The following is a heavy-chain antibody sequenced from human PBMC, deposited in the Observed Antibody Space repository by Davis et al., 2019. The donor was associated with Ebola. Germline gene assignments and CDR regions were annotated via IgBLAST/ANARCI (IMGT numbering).Heavy chain of an antibody. CDR2: ISWNSGSI. V-gene: IGHV3-9*01. J-gene: IGHJ4*02. CDR3: ARVVYSSGWQLDY. Sequence: PGGSLRLSCAASGFTFDDYAMHWVRQAPGKGLEWVSGISWNSGSIGYADSVKGRFTISRDNAKNSLYLQMNSLRAEDTAVYYCARVVYSSGWQLDYWGQGTLVTVSS. D-gene: IGHD6-19*01. CDR1: GFTFDDYA.